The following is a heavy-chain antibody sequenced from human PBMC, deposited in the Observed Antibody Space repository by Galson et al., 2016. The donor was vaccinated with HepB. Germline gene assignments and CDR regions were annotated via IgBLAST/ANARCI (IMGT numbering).Heavy chain of an antibody. CDR1: GFTFSSYS. CDR3: ARGDIVGAIFDY. J-gene: IGHJ4*02. CDR2: ISSSSSYI. V-gene: IGHV3-21*01. D-gene: IGHD1-26*01. Sequence: SLRLSCAASGFTFSSYSMNWVRQAPGKGLEWVSSISSSSSYIYYADSVKGRFTISRDNAKNSLYLQMNSLRAEDTAWYYCARGDIVGAIFDYWGQGTLVTVSS.